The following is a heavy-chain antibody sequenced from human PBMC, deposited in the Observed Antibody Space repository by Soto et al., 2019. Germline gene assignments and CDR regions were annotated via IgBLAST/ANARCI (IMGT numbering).Heavy chain of an antibody. CDR1: GFSITDYA. CDR3: AKDGIRKDDY. Sequence: PGGSLRLSCSASGFSITDYAMSWVRQAPGKGLEWVSSISDSGTKTFHGDSVKGRFAISRDTSKNTVYMQMNNLRAEDTALYYCAKDGIRKDDYWGQGTVVTVSS. V-gene: IGHV3-23*01. CDR2: ISDSGTKT. J-gene: IGHJ4*02.